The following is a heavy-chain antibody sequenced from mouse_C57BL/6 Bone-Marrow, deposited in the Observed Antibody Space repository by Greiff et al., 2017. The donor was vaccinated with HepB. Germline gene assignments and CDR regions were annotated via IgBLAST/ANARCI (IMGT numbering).Heavy chain of an antibody. CDR3: ARGRFSYAMDY. Sequence: EVKLVESGGGLVQPGGSLKLSCAASGFTFSDYYMYWVRQTPEKRLEWVAYISNGGGSTYYPDTVKGRFTISRDNAKNTLYLQMSRLKSEDTAMYYCARGRFSYAMDYWGQGTSVTVSS. J-gene: IGHJ4*01. V-gene: IGHV5-12*01. CDR1: GFTFSDYY. CDR2: ISNGGGST.